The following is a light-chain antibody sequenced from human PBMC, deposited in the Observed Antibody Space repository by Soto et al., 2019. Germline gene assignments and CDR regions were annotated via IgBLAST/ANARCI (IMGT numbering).Light chain of an antibody. CDR2: ESS. Sequence: EIVLTQSPGTLSLSPGGRATLSCRASRSVSSSFLAWYQQKPGQAPRLLIYESSNRATGIAARFSGSGSGTDFTLTISRLEPEDFAVYYCQQYGSSPITFGQGTRLEIK. CDR1: RSVSSSF. CDR3: QQYGSSPIT. V-gene: IGKV3-20*01. J-gene: IGKJ5*01.